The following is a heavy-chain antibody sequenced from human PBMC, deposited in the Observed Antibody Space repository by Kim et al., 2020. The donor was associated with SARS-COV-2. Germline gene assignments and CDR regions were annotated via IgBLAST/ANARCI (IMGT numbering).Heavy chain of an antibody. D-gene: IGHD6-13*01. Sequence: EADPVKGQFTIASDHSKSTLYLQRNSLRAEDTAVYYCARDHSSSHDAFDIWGQGTMVTVSS. CDR3: ARDHSSSHDAFDI. V-gene: IGHV3-30*07. J-gene: IGHJ3*02.